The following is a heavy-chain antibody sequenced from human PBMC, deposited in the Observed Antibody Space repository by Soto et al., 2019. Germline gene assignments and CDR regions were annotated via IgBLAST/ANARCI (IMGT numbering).Heavy chain of an antibody. CDR3: ARDSDTEGIAAAGIYYYYCMDV. Sequence: QVQLVESGGGLVKPGGSLRLSCAASGFTFSDYYMSWIRQAPGKGLEWVSYISSSSSYTNYADSVKGRFTISRDNAKNSLYLQMNSLRAEDTAVYYCARDSDTEGIAAAGIYYYYCMDVWGQGTTVTVSS. J-gene: IGHJ6*02. V-gene: IGHV3-11*06. D-gene: IGHD6-13*01. CDR1: GFTFSDYY. CDR2: ISSSSSYT.